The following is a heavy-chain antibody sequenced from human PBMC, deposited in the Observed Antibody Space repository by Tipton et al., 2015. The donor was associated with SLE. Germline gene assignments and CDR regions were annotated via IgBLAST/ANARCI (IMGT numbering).Heavy chain of an antibody. Sequence: TLSLTCTVSHASLTTNYWTWIRQAPEKPMEWIGFFSRIEGTMYNPSLRRRVSISLDTSKSQFSLRLTSVTAADKAMYFCARDSIGSCYDRGGYYQLPYRQVAARGRGTLVSVSS. CDR1: HASLTTNY. V-gene: IGHV4-59*01. D-gene: IGHD3-22*01. J-gene: IGHJ4*02. CDR2: FSRIEGT. CDR3: ARDSIGSCYDRGGYYQLPYRQVAA.